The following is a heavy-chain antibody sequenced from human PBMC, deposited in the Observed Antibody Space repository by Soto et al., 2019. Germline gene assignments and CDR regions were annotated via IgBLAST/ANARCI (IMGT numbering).Heavy chain of an antibody. CDR3: ARGYCSSTSCYADFDY. CDR2: IIPIFGTA. V-gene: IGHV1-69*01. J-gene: IGHJ4*02. D-gene: IGHD2-2*01. Sequence: QVQLVQSGAEVKKPGSSVKVSCKASGGTFSSYAISWVRQAPGQGLEWMGGIIPIFGTANYAQKFQGRVTITADEATSTAYMELSSLRSEDTAVYYCARGYCSSTSCYADFDYWGQGTLVTVSS. CDR1: GGTFSSYA.